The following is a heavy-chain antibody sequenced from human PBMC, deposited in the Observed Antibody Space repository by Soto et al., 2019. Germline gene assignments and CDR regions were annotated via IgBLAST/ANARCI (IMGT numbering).Heavy chain of an antibody. CDR1: GFTFSDNL. CDR2: LNPDTGNT. Sequence: QVQLVQSGAELKKPGASVNISCTASGFTFSDNLINWVRQAPGQGLEWMGWLNPDTGNTIYSETFQGKVTISRHSPAGMADLELSDLENEDTAVYYCARDRHRVGPRANDAFDVWGQGTMIAVSA. V-gene: IGHV1-3*01. J-gene: IGHJ3*01. CDR3: ARDRHRVGPRANDAFDV.